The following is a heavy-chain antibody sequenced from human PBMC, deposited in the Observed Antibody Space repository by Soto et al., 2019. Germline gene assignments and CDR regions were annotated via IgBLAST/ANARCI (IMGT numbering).Heavy chain of an antibody. CDR2: ISATGGGT. CDR1: GFKFSNYA. D-gene: IGHD3-16*01. J-gene: IGHJ4*02. Sequence: GGSLRLSCAASGFKFSNYAMSWVRQAPGKGLEWVSLISATGGGTYYADSVKGRFTISRDNSHNTLYLQVHSLTAEDTAVYYCAKDRRAGGNSAFYFDFWGRGAQVTVSS. V-gene: IGHV3-23*01. CDR3: AKDRRAGGNSAFYFDF.